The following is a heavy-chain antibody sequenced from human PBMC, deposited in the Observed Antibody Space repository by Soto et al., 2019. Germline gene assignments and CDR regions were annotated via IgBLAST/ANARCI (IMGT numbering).Heavy chain of an antibody. D-gene: IGHD1-26*01. CDR3: VSQRNSLLTQAYFDY. CDR1: GGSVSNSTYY. J-gene: IGHJ4*02. CDR2: VYYRGRS. Sequence: SETLSLTCTVSGGSVSNSTYYWGWIRQSPGKGLEWIGSVYYRGRSYSKSSVKSRVTISVDTSKNQFSLNLNSVTASDTAVYYCVSQRNSLLTQAYFDYCRPRPRVT. V-gene: IGHV4-39*01.